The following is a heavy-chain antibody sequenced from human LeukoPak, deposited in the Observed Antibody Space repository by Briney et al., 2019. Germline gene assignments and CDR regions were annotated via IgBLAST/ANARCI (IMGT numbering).Heavy chain of an antibody. Sequence: ASVKVSCKASGYTFTSYGISWVRQAPGQGLEWMGWISAYNGNTNYAQKLQGRVTMTTDTSTSTAYMELRSLRSDDTAVYYCAREKYSSSEYAFDIWGQGTMVTVSS. CDR3: AREKYSSSEYAFDI. CDR2: ISAYNGNT. D-gene: IGHD6-6*01. CDR1: GYTFTSYG. V-gene: IGHV1-18*01. J-gene: IGHJ3*02.